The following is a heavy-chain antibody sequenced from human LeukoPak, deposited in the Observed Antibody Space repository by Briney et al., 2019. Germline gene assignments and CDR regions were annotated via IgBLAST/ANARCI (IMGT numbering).Heavy chain of an antibody. D-gene: IGHD3-10*01. V-gene: IGHV1-69*05. CDR2: IIPIFGTA. Sequence: ASVKVSCKASGGTFSSYAISWVRQAPGQGLEWMGRIIPIFGTANYARKFQGRVTITTDESTSTAYMEPSSLRSEDTAVYYCARNMVREDQNFDYWGQGTLVTVSS. J-gene: IGHJ4*02. CDR3: ARNMVREDQNFDY. CDR1: GGTFSSYA.